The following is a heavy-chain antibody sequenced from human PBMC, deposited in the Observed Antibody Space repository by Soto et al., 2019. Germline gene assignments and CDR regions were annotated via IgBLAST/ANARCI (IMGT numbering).Heavy chain of an antibody. CDR1: GFTFSSYA. V-gene: IGHV3-23*01. Sequence: EVQLLESGGGLVQPGGSLRLSFAASGFTFSSYAMSWVRQPPGKGLEWVSAISGSGGSTYYADSVKGRFTISRDNSKNTLYLQMNSLRAEDTAVYYCAKDPTWIQLWNFDYWGQGTLVTVSS. CDR2: ISGSGGST. D-gene: IGHD5-18*01. J-gene: IGHJ4*02. CDR3: AKDPTWIQLWNFDY.